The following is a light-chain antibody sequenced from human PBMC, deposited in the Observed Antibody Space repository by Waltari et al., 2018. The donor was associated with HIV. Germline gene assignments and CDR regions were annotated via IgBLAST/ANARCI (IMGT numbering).Light chain of an antibody. CDR3: QQYNHWPPYT. CDR1: QSVNSQ. V-gene: IGKV3-15*01. Sequence: EVVLTQSPTTLSVSAEERETDSCRASQSVNSQLAWYQHNPGQAPRLLIYGASTRATGVPARFSGSGSGTEFTLTISSLQSEDFAVYYCQQYNHWPPYTFGQGTKLEIK. CDR2: GAS. J-gene: IGKJ2*01.